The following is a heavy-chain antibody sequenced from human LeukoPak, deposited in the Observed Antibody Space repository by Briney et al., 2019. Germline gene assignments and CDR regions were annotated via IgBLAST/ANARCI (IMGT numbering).Heavy chain of an antibody. J-gene: IGHJ6*03. V-gene: IGHV3-9*03. CDR1: GFTFDDYA. CDR3: AKGTSGGDYGDSYYMDV. Sequence: GRSLRLSCAAPGFTFDDYAMHWVRQAPGKGLEWVSGISWNSGNIGYAGSVKGRFTISRDNAKNSLYLHMNSLRAEDMALYYCAKGTSGGDYGDSYYMDVWGKGTTVTVSS. D-gene: IGHD4-17*01. CDR2: ISWNSGNI.